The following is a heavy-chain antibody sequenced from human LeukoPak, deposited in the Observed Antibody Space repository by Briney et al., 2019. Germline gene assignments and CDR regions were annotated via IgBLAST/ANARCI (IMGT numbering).Heavy chain of an antibody. CDR3: ARIANFGSSWYYFDY. V-gene: IGHV3-23*01. Sequence: GGSLRLSCAASGFTFRSYGMSWVRRAPGKGLEWVSVISGSGDTTYYADSVKGRFTISRDNSKNTVSLQMNSLRAEDTAVYYCARIANFGSSWYYFDYWGQGTLVTVSS. CDR2: ISGSGDTT. D-gene: IGHD6-13*01. J-gene: IGHJ4*02. CDR1: GFTFRSYG.